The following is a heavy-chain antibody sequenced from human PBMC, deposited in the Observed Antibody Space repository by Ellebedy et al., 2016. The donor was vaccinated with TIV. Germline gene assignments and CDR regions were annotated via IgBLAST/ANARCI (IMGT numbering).Heavy chain of an antibody. D-gene: IGHD4-17*01. CDR2: IWYDGSNK. J-gene: IGHJ3*02. V-gene: IGHV3-33*01. Sequence: GESLKISCAASGFTFSSYGMHWVRQAPGKGLEWVAVIWYDGSNKYYADSVKGRFTISRDNSKNTLYLQMNSLRAEDTAVYYCARGSYGDYPADAFDIWGQGTMVTVSS. CDR1: GFTFSSYG. CDR3: ARGSYGDYPADAFDI.